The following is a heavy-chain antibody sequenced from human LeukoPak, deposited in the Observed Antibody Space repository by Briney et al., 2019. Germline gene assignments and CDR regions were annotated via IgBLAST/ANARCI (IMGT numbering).Heavy chain of an antibody. J-gene: IGHJ4*02. V-gene: IGHV4-59*08. CDR2: IYYSGST. CDR3: ARQRYYYGSGSSTLFDY. Sequence: SETLSLTCTVSGGSISSYYWSWIRQPPGKGLEGIGYIYYSGSTNYNPSLKSRVTISVDTSKNQFSLKLSSVTAADTAVYYCARQRYYYGSGSSTLFDYWGQGTLVTVSS. CDR1: GGSISSYY. D-gene: IGHD3-10*01.